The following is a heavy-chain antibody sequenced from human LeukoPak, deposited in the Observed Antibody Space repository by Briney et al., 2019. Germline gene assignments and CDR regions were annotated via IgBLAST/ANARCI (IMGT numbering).Heavy chain of an antibody. D-gene: IGHD5-12*01. J-gene: IGHJ4*02. Sequence: PGGSLRLSCAASGFTFSSYSMNWVRQAPGKGLQWVSYISSSSSTIYYADSVEGRFTISRDNAKNSLYLQMNSLRAEDTAVYYCARDRVGVSAYDSLFDYWGQGTLVTVSS. CDR2: ISSSSSTI. CDR3: ARDRVGVSAYDSLFDY. V-gene: IGHV3-48*01. CDR1: GFTFSSYS.